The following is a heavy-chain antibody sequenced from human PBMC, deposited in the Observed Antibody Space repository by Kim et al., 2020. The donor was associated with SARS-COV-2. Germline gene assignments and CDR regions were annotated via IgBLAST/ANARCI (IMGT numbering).Heavy chain of an antibody. Sequence: GGSLRLSCAASGFSFSNYAMFWVRQAPGKGLEWVALISYGGTNKDYADSMKGRFTICRDNSKSTLYLLMNSRRVEDTAVYFCARKPTTSSWAYYFEYWG. V-gene: IGHV3-30*04. CDR3: ARKPTTSSWAYYFEY. CDR1: GFSFSNYA. CDR2: ISYGGTNK. D-gene: IGHD6-13*01. J-gene: IGHJ4*01.